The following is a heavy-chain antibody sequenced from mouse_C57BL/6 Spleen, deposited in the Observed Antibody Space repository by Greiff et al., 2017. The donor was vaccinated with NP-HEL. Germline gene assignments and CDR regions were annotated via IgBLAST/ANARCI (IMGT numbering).Heavy chain of an antibody. CDR2: IWSGGST. Sequence: QVQLQQSGPGLVQPSQSLSITCTVSGFSLTSYGVHWVRQSPGKGLEWLGVIWSGGSTDHNAAFISRLTISKDNSKSQVFFTMNSLQADKTAIYYCDRGPNYYGSSYGGFAYWGQGTLVTVSA. CDR3: DRGPNYYGSSYGGFAY. CDR1: GFSLTSYG. J-gene: IGHJ3*01. V-gene: IGHV2-2*01. D-gene: IGHD1-1*01.